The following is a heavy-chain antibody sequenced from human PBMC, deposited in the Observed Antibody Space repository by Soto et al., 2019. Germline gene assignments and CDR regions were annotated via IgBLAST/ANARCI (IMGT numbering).Heavy chain of an antibody. CDR2: ISSSSSTI. CDR1: GFTFSSYS. Sequence: EVELVESGGGLVQPGGSLRLSCSASGFTFSSYSMNWVRQAPGKGLEWVSYISSSSSTIYYADSVKGRFTISRDNAKNSLYLQMNSLRDEDTAVYYCARDHDSSGWYDAFDIWGQGPMVTVSS. D-gene: IGHD6-19*01. CDR3: ARDHDSSGWYDAFDI. V-gene: IGHV3-48*02. J-gene: IGHJ3*02.